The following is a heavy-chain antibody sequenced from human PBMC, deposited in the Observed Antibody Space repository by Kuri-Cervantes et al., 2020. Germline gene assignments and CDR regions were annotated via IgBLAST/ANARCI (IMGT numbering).Heavy chain of an antibody. J-gene: IGHJ4*02. CDR2: INHSGST. CDR3: ARGRGGRLFD. CDR1: GYSISSGYY. D-gene: IGHD1-26*01. Sequence: GSLRLSCAVSGYSISSGYYWGWIRQPPGKGLEWIGEINHSGSTNNNPSLKSRVTISINTSKNQFSLKLSSVTAADTAVYYCARGRGGRLFDWGQGTLVTVSS. V-gene: IGHV4-38-2*01.